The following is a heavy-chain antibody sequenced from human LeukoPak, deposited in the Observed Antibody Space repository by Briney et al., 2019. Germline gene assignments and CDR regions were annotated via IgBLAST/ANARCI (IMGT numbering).Heavy chain of an antibody. CDR1: GFTFSSYS. V-gene: IGHV3-21*01. CDR2: ISSSSSYI. CDR3: ARDQVGPKTYYDFWSGYYSGVWFDP. D-gene: IGHD3-3*01. Sequence: GGSLRPSCAASGFTFSSYSMNWVRQAPGKGLEWVSSISSSSSYIYYADSVKGRFTISRDNAKNSLYLQMNSLRAEDTAVYYCARDQVGPKTYYDFWSGYYSGVWFDPWGQGTLVTVSS. J-gene: IGHJ5*02.